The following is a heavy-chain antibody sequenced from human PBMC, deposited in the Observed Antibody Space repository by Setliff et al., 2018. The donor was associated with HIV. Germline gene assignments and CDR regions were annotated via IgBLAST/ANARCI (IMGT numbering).Heavy chain of an antibody. Sequence: GESLKISCTASGFTFGNYAMSWVRQVPGRGLEWVSSISANVGTTYFADSVQGRFTISRDDYANILYLHMNSLRVDDTAIYYCSKQGRGFFAAGSVDCWGRGTLVTVSS. J-gene: IGHJ4*02. CDR3: SKQGRGFFAAGSVDC. V-gene: IGHV3-23*01. D-gene: IGHD6-13*01. CDR1: GFTFGNYA. CDR2: ISANVGTT.